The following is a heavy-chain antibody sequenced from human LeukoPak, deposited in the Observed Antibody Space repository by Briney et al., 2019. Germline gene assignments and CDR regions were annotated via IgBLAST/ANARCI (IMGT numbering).Heavy chain of an antibody. CDR1: GFTFSSYG. CDR2: ISGSGGST. V-gene: IGHV3-23*01. Sequence: QTGGSLGLSCAASGFTFSSYGMHWVRQAPGKGLEWVSAISGSGGSTYYADSVKGRFTISRDNSKNTLYLQMNSLRAEDTAVYYCAKTPRRYSSGWSYFDYWGQGTLVTVSS. CDR3: AKTPRRYSSGWSYFDY. J-gene: IGHJ4*02. D-gene: IGHD6-19*01.